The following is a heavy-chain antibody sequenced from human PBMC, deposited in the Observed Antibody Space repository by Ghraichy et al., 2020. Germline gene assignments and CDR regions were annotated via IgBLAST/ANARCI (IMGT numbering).Heavy chain of an antibody. Sequence: GEYLNIPCTASGFMFRRYSMNWVRQAPGKGLEWVANIDDYGVSTFYADSVEGRFTISRDNFRNTLYLEMSSLRVEDTALYYCAKEGAISAVIGFDSWGQGTRVTVSS. V-gene: IGHV3-23*01. D-gene: IGHD2-2*01. CDR3: AKEGAISAVIGFDS. J-gene: IGHJ4*02. CDR1: GFMFRRYS. CDR2: IDDYGVST.